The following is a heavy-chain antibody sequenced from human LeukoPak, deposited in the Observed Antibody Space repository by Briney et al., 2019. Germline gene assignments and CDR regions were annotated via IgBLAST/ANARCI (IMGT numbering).Heavy chain of an antibody. V-gene: IGHV4-4*07. D-gene: IGHD2-21*02. CDR1: GGSISSYY. CDR3: AKSDGYGLIDS. J-gene: IGHJ5*01. Sequence: SETLSLTCTVSGGSISSYYWSWIRQPAGKGLEWIGRIYTSGSTYYNSSLKSRVTISIDTSNNQVSLKMSSMTAADTAVYYCAKSDGYGLIDSWGQGTLVTVSS. CDR2: IYTSGST.